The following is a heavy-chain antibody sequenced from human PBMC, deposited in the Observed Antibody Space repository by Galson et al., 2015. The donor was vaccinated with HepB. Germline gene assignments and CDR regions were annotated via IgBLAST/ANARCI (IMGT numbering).Heavy chain of an antibody. V-gene: IGHV3-73*01. J-gene: IGHJ4*02. CDR3: GRMGDLSGYSSC. CDR1: GFTFSGSA. Sequence: SLRLSCAGSGFTFSGSAMHWVRQASGKGLEWVGRIGSDSYNYATAYTASVKGRFTISRDDSKNTAFLQMNSLRTEDTAVYYCGRMGDLSGYSSCWGQATLITVSS. CDR2: IGSDSYNYAT. D-gene: IGHD3-22*01.